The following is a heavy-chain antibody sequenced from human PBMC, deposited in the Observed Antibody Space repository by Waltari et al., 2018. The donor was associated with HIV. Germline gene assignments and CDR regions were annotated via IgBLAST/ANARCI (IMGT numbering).Heavy chain of an antibody. J-gene: IGHJ4*02. CDR1: GFAVLNNY. CDR3: ATVLVRTSWVITTAPFDY. D-gene: IGHD3-22*01. V-gene: IGHV3-53*01. Sequence: EVQLVESGGGLIQPGGSLRLACAASGFAVLNNYMSWDRQAPGKGLEWVSLIYSNATTYYADSVKGRFTISRDNSKNTLYLQMNSLRADDTAVYFCATVLVRTSWVITTAPFDYWGQGTLVTVSS. CDR2: IYSNATT.